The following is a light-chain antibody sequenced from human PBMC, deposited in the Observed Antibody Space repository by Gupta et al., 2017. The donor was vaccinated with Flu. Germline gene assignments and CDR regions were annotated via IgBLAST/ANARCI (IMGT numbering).Light chain of an antibody. CDR3: MQDSSWLFA. CDR2: HVS. Sequence: DVVMTQSPLPLPVTLGPPASISRRSSPSLLYSVRNTYLHWYQQKPGQSPRLLIYHVSHRESGVPDRFSGSGSGTEFTLTISRLEAEDFAVYYCMQDSSWLFAFGQGTKVEIK. CDR1: PSLLYSVRNTY. V-gene: IGKV2-30*01. J-gene: IGKJ1*01.